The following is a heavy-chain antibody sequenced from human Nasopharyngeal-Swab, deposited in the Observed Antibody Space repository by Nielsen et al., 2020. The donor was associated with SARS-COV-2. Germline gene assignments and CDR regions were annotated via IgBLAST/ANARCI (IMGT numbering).Heavy chain of an antibody. V-gene: IGHV3-30*03. CDR2: ISYDGSNK. CDR3: ARDKFVDCGMDV. Sequence: GGSLRLSCAASGFTFSSYGMHWVRQAPGKGLEWVAVISYDGSNKYYADSVKGRFTISRDNAKNSLYLQMNSLRAEDTAVYYCARDKFVDCGMDVWGQGTTVTVSS. CDR1: GFTFSSYG. J-gene: IGHJ6*02.